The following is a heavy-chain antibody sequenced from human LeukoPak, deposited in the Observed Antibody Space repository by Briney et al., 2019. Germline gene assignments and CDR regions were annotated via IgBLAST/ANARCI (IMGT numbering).Heavy chain of an antibody. J-gene: IGHJ4*02. V-gene: IGHV3-7*01. CDR1: GFTFSNFS. CDR2: IKQDGSEK. CDR3: PSLGY. Sequence: GGSLRLSCAGSGFTFSNFSMNWVRQAPGKGLEWVANIKQDGSEKYYVDSVKGRFTISRDNSKNSLFLQMNSLRAEDTAVYYCPSLGYWGQGTLVTVSS.